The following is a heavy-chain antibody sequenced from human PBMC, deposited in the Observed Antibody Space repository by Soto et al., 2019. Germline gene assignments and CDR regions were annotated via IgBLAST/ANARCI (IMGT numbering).Heavy chain of an antibody. CDR3: VRSFYIGAPFDY. J-gene: IGHJ4*02. CDR2: ITSNGGST. D-gene: IGHD5-12*01. Sequence: GGSLRLSCSASGFTFSTYAMHWVRQAPRKGLEHVSVITSNGGSTYYADSVKGRFTISRDNSKNTLNLQMSSLRAEDTAVYYCVRSFYIGAPFDYWGQGTLVTVSS. V-gene: IGHV3-64D*08. CDR1: GFTFSTYA.